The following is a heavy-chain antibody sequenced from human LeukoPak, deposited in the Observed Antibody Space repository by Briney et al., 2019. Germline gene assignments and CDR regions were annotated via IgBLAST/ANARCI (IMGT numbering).Heavy chain of an antibody. V-gene: IGHV4-59*13. CDR1: GGSISTYS. CDR2: IYYSGPT. Sequence: SETLSLTCTVSGGSISTYSWRGLRQPPGKGVECLGYIYYSGPTGYNPSLKSRVPISVDTSKHQFSLKLSSVTTADTAVYYCARSSSTGSYWADYWGQGTLVTVSS. J-gene: IGHJ4*02. D-gene: IGHD1-26*01. CDR3: ARSSSTGSYWADY.